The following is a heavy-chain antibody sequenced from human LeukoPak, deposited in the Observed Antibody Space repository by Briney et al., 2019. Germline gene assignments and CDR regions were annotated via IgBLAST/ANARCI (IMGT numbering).Heavy chain of an antibody. D-gene: IGHD3-9*01. CDR1: GFTFSSYE. J-gene: IGHJ5*02. CDR3: AGNYDILTGYFNNWFDP. V-gene: IGHV3-7*04. Sequence: PGGSLRLSCEASGFTFSSYEMNWVRQAPGKGLEWVANIKQDGSEKYYVDSVKGRFTISRDNAKNSLYLQMNSLRAEDTAVYYCAGNYDILTGYFNNWFDPWGQGTLVTVSS. CDR2: IKQDGSEK.